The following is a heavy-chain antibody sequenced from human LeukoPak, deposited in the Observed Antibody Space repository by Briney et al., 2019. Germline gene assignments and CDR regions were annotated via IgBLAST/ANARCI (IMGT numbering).Heavy chain of an antibody. J-gene: IGHJ4*02. CDR2: IKPDESER. V-gene: IGHV3-7*01. Sequence: PSGGSLRLSCAASGFTFSSHWMSWVRQAPGKGLEWVANIKPDESERYYVDSVKGRFTISRDNAKNSLFLQMNSLRAEDTAVYYCARDDHGQQWYFDYWGQGTLVTVSS. CDR1: GFTFSSHW. CDR3: ARDDHGQQWYFDY. D-gene: IGHD6-19*01.